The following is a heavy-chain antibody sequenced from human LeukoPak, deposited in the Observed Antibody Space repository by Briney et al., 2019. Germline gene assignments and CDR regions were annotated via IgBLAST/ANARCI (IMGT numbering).Heavy chain of an antibody. J-gene: IGHJ6*02. CDR1: GGSISSYY. CDR2: IYYSGST. V-gene: IGHV4-59*01. CDR3: ARISRGSSWYYYYGMDV. Sequence: ASETLSLTCTVSGGSISSYYWSWIRQPPGKGLEWIGYIYYSGSTNYNPSLKSRLAISVDTSKNQFSLKLSSVTAADTAVYYCARISRGSSWYYYYGMDVWGQGTTVTVSS. D-gene: IGHD6-13*01.